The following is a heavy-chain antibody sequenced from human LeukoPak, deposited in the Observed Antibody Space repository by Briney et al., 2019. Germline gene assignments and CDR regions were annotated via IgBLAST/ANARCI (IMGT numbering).Heavy chain of an antibody. J-gene: IGHJ4*02. D-gene: IGHD3-16*01. V-gene: IGHV3-30*02. CDR3: ARDLLGLPHKYFDS. CDR2: IWYDGSKK. CDR1: GLTFNTYG. Sequence: GGSLRLSCATSGLTFNTYGMHWVRQAPGKGLEWVAYIWYDGSKKDYADSVKGRFTISRDSSKSTLYLQMNSLRAEDTAVYYCARDLLGLPHKYFDSWGQGTLVTVSS.